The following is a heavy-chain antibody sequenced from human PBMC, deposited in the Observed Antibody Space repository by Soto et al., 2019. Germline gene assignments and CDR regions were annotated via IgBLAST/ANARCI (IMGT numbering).Heavy chain of an antibody. CDR1: GFTFSTYE. CDR2: ISSGGSTI. D-gene: IGHD2-21*02. Sequence: AGGSLRLSCVGSGFTFSTYEMQWVRQAPGKGLEWVSYISSGGSTIFYGESVKGRFTVSRDNDRSSLYLQMNSLRVEDSGVYYCARIGTVLTPDGPWGQGTLVTVSS. CDR3: ARIGTVLTPDGP. J-gene: IGHJ5*02. V-gene: IGHV3-48*03.